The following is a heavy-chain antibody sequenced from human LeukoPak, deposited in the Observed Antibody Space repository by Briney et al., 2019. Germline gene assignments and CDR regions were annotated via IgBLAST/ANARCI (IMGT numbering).Heavy chain of an antibody. CDR3: ARDQGYSYGSSVLYWYLDL. CDR1: RFTFSTYT. D-gene: IGHD5-18*01. J-gene: IGHJ2*01. Sequence: PGGSLRLSCAASRFTFSTYTMNWVRQAPGKGLEWISYIDHSRSTKYYADSVKGRFTISRDDSRNSLYLQMNSLRAEDTAVYYCARDQGYSYGSSVLYWYLDLWGRGTLVTVSS. CDR2: IDHSRSTK. V-gene: IGHV3-48*01.